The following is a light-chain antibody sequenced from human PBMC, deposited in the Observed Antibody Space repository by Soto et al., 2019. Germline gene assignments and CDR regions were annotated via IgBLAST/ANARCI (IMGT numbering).Light chain of an antibody. CDR2: WAS. V-gene: IGKV4-1*01. CDR3: QQYESTPPT. J-gene: IGKJ2*01. Sequence: DIVMTQSPDSLAVSLGERATINCKSSQSVIYSSNKKNHLAWYQQRPGQPPKLLIYWASTRESGVPHRFSGSGSGTDFTLTNTSLQAEDVAVYYCQQYESTPPTFGQGTKLEIK. CDR1: QSVIYSSNKKNH.